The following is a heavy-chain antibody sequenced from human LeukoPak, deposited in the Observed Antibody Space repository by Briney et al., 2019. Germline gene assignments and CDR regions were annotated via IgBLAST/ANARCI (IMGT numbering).Heavy chain of an antibody. CDR2: ISSSGSTI. D-gene: IGHD3-10*01. CDR3: ARVPSYGSGSYYSLDY. V-gene: IGHV3-11*01. Sequence: GGSPRLSCAASGFTFSDYYMSWIRQAPGKGLEWVSYISSSGSTIYYADSVKGRFTISRDNAKNSLYLQMNSLRAEDTAVYYCARVPSYGSGSYYSLDYWGQGTLVTVSS. CDR1: GFTFSDYY. J-gene: IGHJ4*02.